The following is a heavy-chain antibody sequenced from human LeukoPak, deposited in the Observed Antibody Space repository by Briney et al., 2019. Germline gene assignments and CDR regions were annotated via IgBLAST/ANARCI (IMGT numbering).Heavy chain of an antibody. J-gene: IGHJ4*02. Sequence: GRSMSLSCAASGPTLSSTYMSWVSQAPGKGLEWDAVTYKDGKLSNIESVKGGLTISRDTPKNKPTLRMNSLRVEDPPVFSGPGRHCSSSDCYVAGAEPFDHGGQGTLVTVSS. V-gene: IGHV3-53*01. CDR1: GPTLSSTY. CDR3: PGRHCSSSDCYVAGAEPFDH. D-gene: IGHD3-22*01. CDR2: TYKDGKL.